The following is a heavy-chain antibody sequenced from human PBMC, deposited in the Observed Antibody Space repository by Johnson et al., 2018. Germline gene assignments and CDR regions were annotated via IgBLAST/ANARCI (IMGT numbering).Heavy chain of an antibody. J-gene: IGHJ1*01. V-gene: IGHV3-23*01. D-gene: IGHD6-13*01. CDR2: ISFSGTT. CDR1: GFTFSNYA. Sequence: VESGGSLRLSCAASGFTFSNYAMTWVRQAPGKGLEWVSAISFSGTTKYADSVKGRFTISRDSSRDTLYLQMNSLRAEDTAVYYCAKDPHDSSWYRYLQHWGQGTLGTVSS. CDR3: AKDPHDSSWYRYLQH.